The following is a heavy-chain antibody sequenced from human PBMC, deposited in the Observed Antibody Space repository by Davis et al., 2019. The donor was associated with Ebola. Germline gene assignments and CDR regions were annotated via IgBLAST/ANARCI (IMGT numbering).Heavy chain of an antibody. V-gene: IGHV3-7*03. D-gene: IGHD4-17*01. J-gene: IGHJ4*02. CDR2: IKQDGSVK. CDR3: ARDIGDTVTTQLDY. Sequence: PGGSLRLSCAASEFTFSGSAMHWVRQAPGKGLEWVANIKQDGSVKYYVDSVKGRFTISRDNAKNSLYLQMNSLRAEDTAVYYCARDIGDTVTTQLDYWGQGTLVTVSS. CDR1: EFTFSGSA.